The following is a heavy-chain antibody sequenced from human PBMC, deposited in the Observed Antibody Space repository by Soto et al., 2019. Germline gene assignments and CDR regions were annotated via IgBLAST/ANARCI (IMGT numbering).Heavy chain of an antibody. Sequence: QVQLQQSGPRLVKPSETLSLTCTVSSGPSRSYNWGWIRQSPRRGLEWIGYVYYTGDTAYNPSLKXXVXXSADTSTNNTALIRSSVTAADTAVSYCVRQGIDYLPGLADVWGQGTTVNGSS. J-gene: IGHJ6*02. CDR2: VYYTGDT. CDR3: VRQGIDYLPGLADV. D-gene: IGHD1-26*01. V-gene: IGHV4-59*08. CDR1: SGPSRSYN.